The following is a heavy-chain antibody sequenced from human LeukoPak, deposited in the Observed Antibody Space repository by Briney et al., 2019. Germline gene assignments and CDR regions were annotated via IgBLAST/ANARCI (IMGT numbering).Heavy chain of an antibody. D-gene: IGHD3-22*01. CDR3: AKERGRSWLLPDWYFDV. V-gene: IGHV3-23*01. Sequence: GGALRLSCAASGFSFRNYAMSWVRQAPGKGLEWVSTVTSSADATHYADSVKGRFTISRDNSKNTLYLQMNSLRVDDTAMYYCAKERGRSWLLPDWYFDVWGRGTLVSVSS. CDR2: VTSSADAT. CDR1: GFSFRNYA. J-gene: IGHJ2*01.